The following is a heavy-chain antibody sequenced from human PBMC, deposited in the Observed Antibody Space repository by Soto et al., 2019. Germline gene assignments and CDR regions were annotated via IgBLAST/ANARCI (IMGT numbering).Heavy chain of an antibody. D-gene: IGHD3-3*01. CDR3: ARYDFWSGYCFDP. Sequence: LSLTCAVSSGSISSSNWWSWVRQPPGKGLEWIGEIYHSGSTNYNPSLKSRVTISVDKSKNQFSLKLSSVTAADTAVYYCARYDFWSGYCFDPWGQGTLVTVSS. CDR1: SGSISSSNW. V-gene: IGHV4-4*02. CDR2: IYHSGST. J-gene: IGHJ5*02.